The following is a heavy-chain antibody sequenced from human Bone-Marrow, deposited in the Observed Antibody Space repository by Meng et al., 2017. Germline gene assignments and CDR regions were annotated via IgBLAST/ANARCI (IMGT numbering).Heavy chain of an antibody. CDR2: LSGGGFTT. V-gene: IGHV3-23*01. CDR3: AKYSYGLGDYLDY. D-gene: IGHD3-10*01. Sequence: GESLEISCAASGFSFSSYAMSWVRHAPGKGLEWVSALSGGGFTTYYADSVKGRFAISRHNSKNPLYLQMNSLRAEDTALYYCAKYSYGLGDYLDYWGQGALVTVSS. J-gene: IGHJ4*02. CDR1: GFSFSSYA.